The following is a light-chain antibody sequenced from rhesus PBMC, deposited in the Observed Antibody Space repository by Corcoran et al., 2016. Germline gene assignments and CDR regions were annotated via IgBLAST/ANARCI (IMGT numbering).Light chain of an antibody. Sequence: DIQLTQSPSSLSASVGDRVTITCRASQGISSYLAWYQQKPGKAPKLLIYDASNLQSGVPSRFSGSGSGTDFTLTIGGLQPEGFAVYYCQRRNRCPLTFGGGTKVGLK. J-gene: IGKJ4*01. CDR1: QGISSY. V-gene: IGKV1-38*01. CDR2: DAS. CDR3: QRRNRCPLT.